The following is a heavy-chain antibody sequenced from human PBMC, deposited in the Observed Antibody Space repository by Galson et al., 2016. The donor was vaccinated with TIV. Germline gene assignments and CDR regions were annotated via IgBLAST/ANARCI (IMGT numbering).Heavy chain of an antibody. CDR2: ITPINGDT. CDR3: ARDRNTYYFDIPFDY. Sequence: SVKVSCKASGYMFTDYYIHWVRKAPGQGLEWMGWITPINGDTKYAQKFQGRVAMTRDKSISTAYLELTRVTTDDTAVYYCARDRNTYYFDIPFDYWGQGTQVTVSS. V-gene: IGHV1-2*02. CDR1: GYMFTDYY. J-gene: IGHJ4*02. D-gene: IGHD3-9*01.